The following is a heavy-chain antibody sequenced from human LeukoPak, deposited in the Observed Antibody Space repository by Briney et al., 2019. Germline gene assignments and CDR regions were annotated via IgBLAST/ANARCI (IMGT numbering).Heavy chain of an antibody. Sequence: KTSETLSLTCTVSGGFISSYYWSWIRQPAGKGLEWIGRIYSSGITNYNPSLKSRVTLSVDSSKNQFSLTLTSVTAADTAVYYCARVNDYCSGSSCNLFNDYWGQGALVTVSS. CDR1: GGFISSYY. CDR3: ARVNDYCSGSSCNLFNDY. V-gene: IGHV4-4*07. CDR2: IYSSGIT. J-gene: IGHJ4*02. D-gene: IGHD3-10*01.